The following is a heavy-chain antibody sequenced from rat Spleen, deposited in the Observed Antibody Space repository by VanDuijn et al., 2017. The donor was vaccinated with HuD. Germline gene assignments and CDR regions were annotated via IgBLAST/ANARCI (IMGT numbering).Heavy chain of an antibody. V-gene: IGHV5-25*01. J-gene: IGHJ2*01. Sequence: EVQLVESGGGLVQPGRSLKLSCAASGFTFSDYAMAWVRQAPGKGLEWVASITNTGGSTYYGDSVKGRFTISRDNAQRTLYLQMDSLRSEDTATYYCARFFDSWGQGVMVTVSS. CDR2: ITNTGGST. CDR3: ARFFDS. CDR1: GFTFSDYA.